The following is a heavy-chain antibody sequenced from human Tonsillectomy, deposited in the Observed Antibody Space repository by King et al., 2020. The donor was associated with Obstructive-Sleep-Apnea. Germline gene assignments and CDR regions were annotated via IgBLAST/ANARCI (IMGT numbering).Heavy chain of an antibody. CDR2: INHSGST. CDR3: ARGRSYGSGSYYPPEY. V-gene: IGHV4-34*01. CDR1: GESFSGYY. Sequence: VQLQQWGAGLLKPSETLSLTCAVYGESFSGYYWTWIRQPPGRGLEWIGEINHSGSTNYNPSLKSRVTISVDTSENQFSLKLISVTAADPAVYYCARGRSYGSGSYYPPEYWGQGTLVTVSS. J-gene: IGHJ4*02. D-gene: IGHD3-10*01.